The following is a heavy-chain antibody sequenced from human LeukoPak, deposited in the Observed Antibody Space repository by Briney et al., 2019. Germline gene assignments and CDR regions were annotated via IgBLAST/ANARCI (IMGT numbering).Heavy chain of an antibody. D-gene: IGHD3-10*02. J-gene: IGHJ6*04. CDR3: AELGITMIGGV. V-gene: IGHV3-48*03. CDR1: GFTFSSYE. Sequence: RPGGSLRLSCAASGFTFSSYEMNWVRRAPGKGLEWVSYISSSGSTIYYADSVKGRFTISRDNAKNSLYLQMNSLRAEDTAVYYCAELGITMIGGVWGKGTTVTISS. CDR2: ISSSGSTI.